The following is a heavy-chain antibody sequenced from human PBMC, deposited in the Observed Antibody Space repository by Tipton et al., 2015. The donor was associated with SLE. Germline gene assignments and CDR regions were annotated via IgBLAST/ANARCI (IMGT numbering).Heavy chain of an antibody. CDR1: GGSISSSNW. D-gene: IGHD5-18*01. CDR3: ARATGKAGYSYGYVNDY. CDR2: IYHSGST. J-gene: IGHJ4*02. Sequence: TLSLTCAVSGGSISSSNWWSWVRQPPGKGLEWIGEIYHSGSTNYNPSLKSRVTISVDKSKNQFSLKLSSVTAADTAVYYCARATGKAGYSYGYVNDYWGQGTLVTVSS. V-gene: IGHV4-4*02.